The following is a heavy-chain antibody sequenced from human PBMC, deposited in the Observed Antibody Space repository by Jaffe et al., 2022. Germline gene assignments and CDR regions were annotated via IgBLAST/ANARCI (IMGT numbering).Heavy chain of an antibody. CDR1: GFTFSSSA. V-gene: IGHV3-23*01. CDR2: IGSDRKT. J-gene: IGHJ1*01. Sequence: EVHVLASGGDLVQPGGSLRLSCAASGFTFSSSAMTWVRQPPGKGLEWVSGIGSDRKTFYAEFVKGRFTISRDNSQNTVFLQMNNLRADDTAVYYCVKDPNWESLGNWGQGTLVTVAS. D-gene: IGHD7-27*01. CDR3: VKDPNWESLGN.